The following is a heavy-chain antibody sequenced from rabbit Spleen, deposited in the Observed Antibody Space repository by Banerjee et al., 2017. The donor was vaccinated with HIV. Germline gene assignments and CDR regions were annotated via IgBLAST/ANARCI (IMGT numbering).Heavy chain of an antibody. CDR1: GFSLSTSY. CDR2: IDPVFGFI. CDR3: GSESGYGWNGDGNL. J-gene: IGHJ4*01. V-gene: IGHV1S7*01. Sequence: LLKDSGGLLVPAAASLLICRTASGFSLSTSYMNWVRQAPGKGLEWIGYIDPVFGFIYYANSVKGRFTISRDNAQKTVFLQTTSLAAADTATYFGGSESGYGWNGDGNLWGPGTLVTVS. D-gene: IGHD1-1*01.